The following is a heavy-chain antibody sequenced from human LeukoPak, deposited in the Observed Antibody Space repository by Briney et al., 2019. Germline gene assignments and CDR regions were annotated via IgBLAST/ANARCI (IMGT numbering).Heavy chain of an antibody. Sequence: GGSLRLSCAASGFTFSDHIMNWVRQLPGKSLEWVAYVSGSGSTVYYADSVKGRFTISRDNGKSSLYLQMNSLRVEDTALYYCVRQFASWGQGPLVTVSS. CDR1: GFTFSDHI. J-gene: IGHJ4*02. CDR3: VRQFAS. V-gene: IGHV3-48*01. CDR2: VSGSGSTV.